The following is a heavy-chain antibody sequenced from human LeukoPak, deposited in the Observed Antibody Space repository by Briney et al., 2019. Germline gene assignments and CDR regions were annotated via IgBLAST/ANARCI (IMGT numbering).Heavy chain of an antibody. V-gene: IGHV3-30*02. CDR3: AKDSNWAFDY. D-gene: IGHD1-1*01. CDR2: IRSGGNDK. J-gene: IGHJ4*02. Sequence: GGSLRLSCAASGFSFRSFGMHWVRQAPGKGLEWVAFIRSGGNDKYYADSVKGRLTISRDNSKNTLYLQLNSLRAEDTAVYYCAKDSNWAFDYWGQGALVTVSS. CDR1: GFSFRSFG.